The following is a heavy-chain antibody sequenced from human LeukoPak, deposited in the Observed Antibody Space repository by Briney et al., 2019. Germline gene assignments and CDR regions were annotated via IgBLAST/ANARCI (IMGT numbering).Heavy chain of an antibody. CDR3: SRSSGWLGEHYYFDY. V-gene: IGHV1-69*06. CDR1: GGTFSNSA. CDR2: IIPIFGTA. J-gene: IGHJ4*02. D-gene: IGHD6-19*01. Sequence: SVKVSCKASGGTFSNSAISWVRQAPGQGLEWMGGIIPIFGTANYAQKLQGRVTITADKSTSTACMELRRRRSEDTAVCRCSRSSGWLGEHYYFDYWGQGTLVTVSS.